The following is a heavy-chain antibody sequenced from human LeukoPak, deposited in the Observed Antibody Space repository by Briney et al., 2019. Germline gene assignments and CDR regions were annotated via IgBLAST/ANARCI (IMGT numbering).Heavy chain of an antibody. Sequence: PGGSLRLSCAASGFTFSSYSMNWVRQAPGKGLEWVSGISWNSGTVVYADSVRGRFTISRDNAKNSVYLQMNSLKAEDTALYYCAKGGYSSGWYGDHRGQGTLVTVSS. D-gene: IGHD6-13*01. J-gene: IGHJ4*02. CDR3: AKGGYSSGWYGDH. CDR2: ISWNSGTV. V-gene: IGHV3-9*01. CDR1: GFTFSSYS.